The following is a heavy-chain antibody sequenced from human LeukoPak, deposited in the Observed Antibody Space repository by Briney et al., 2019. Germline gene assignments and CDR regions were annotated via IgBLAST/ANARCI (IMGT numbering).Heavy chain of an antibody. D-gene: IGHD3-22*01. Sequence: SVKVSCKTSGGTFSNYTINWVRQAPGQGLEWMERLIPIFGTTNYGQRFRDRVTITTDESTSTAYMELSSLRSDDTAVYYCATSGGYWGVFDYWGQGTLVTVSS. CDR1: GGTFSNYT. V-gene: IGHV1-69*05. J-gene: IGHJ4*02. CDR3: ATSGGYWGVFDY. CDR2: LIPIFGTT.